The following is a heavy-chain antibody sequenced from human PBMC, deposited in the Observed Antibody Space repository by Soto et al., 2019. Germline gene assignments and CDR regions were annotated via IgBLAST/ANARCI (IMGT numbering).Heavy chain of an antibody. CDR1: GFTLSSHG. CDR3: AKVQFDYRSPRGGMDV. V-gene: IGHV3-30*18. D-gene: IGHD3-10*01. Sequence: QVQLVESGGGVVQPGRSLRLSCTASGFTLSSHGMHWVRQAPGKGLEWVAVISFDGSNRYYADSVKGRFTISSDNSKNALDLQMNSLKAEHTAVYYCAKVQFDYRSPRGGMDVWGQGTAVTVSS. CDR2: ISFDGSNR. J-gene: IGHJ6*02.